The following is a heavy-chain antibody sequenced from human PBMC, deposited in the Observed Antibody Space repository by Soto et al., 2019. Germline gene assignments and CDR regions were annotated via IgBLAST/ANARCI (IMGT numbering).Heavy chain of an antibody. CDR3: AKYYCSGGSCLGWYYYGMDV. CDR1: GFTFSSYA. D-gene: IGHD2-15*01. V-gene: IGHV3-23*01. J-gene: IGHJ6*02. Sequence: SLRLSCAASGFTFSSYAMSWVRQAPGKGLEWVSAISGSGGSTYYADSVKGRFTISRDNSKNTLYLQMNSLRAEDTAVYYCAKYYCSGGSCLGWYYYGMDVWGQGTTVTVSS. CDR2: ISGSGGST.